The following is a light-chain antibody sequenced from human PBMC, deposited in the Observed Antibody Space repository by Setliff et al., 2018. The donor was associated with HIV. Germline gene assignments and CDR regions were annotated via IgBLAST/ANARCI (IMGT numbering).Light chain of an antibody. CDR3: ATWDDSLTGSYV. CDR1: SSNIGSNT. J-gene: IGLJ1*01. V-gene: IGLV1-44*01. CDR2: NHN. Sequence: QSVLTQPPSASGTPGQRVTIPCSGSSSNIGSNTVNWYQQLPGTAPKLLIYNHNQRPSGVPDRFSGSKSGTSASLAISGLQSEDEADYFCATWDDSLTGSYVFGTGTKVTV.